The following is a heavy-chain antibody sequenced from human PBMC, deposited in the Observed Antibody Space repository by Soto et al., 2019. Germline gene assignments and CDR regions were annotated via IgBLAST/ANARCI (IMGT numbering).Heavy chain of an antibody. D-gene: IGHD3-9*01. CDR2: IIPIFGTA. CDR3: ARDTNFLTGYRFNWFGP. V-gene: IGHV1-69*13. CDR1: GGTFSSYA. J-gene: IGHJ5*02. Sequence: SVKVSCKASGGTFSSYAISWVRQAPGQGLEWMGGIIPIFGTANYAQKFQGRVTITADESTSTAYMELSSQRSEDTAVYYCARDTNFLTGYRFNWFGPWGQGTLVTVSS.